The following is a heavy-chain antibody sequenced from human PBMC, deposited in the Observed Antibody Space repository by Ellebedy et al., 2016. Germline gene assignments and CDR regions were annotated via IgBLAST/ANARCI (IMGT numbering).Heavy chain of an antibody. CDR1: GYTFTTYG. J-gene: IGHJ4*02. CDR3: ASTLLGSFYDPLTSYVY. Sequence: ASVKVSXKASGYTFTTYGISWVRQAPGQGLEWMGWMNAYNGNTNYAQKFQGRVTMTTDTSTSTAYMELRSLRSDDTAVYYCASTLLGSFYDPLTSYVYWGQGTLVAVSS. D-gene: IGHD3-9*01. V-gene: IGHV1-18*01. CDR2: MNAYNGNT.